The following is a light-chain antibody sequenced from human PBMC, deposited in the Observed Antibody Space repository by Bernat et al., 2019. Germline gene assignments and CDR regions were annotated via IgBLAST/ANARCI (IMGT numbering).Light chain of an antibody. Sequence: DIQMTQSPSPLSAFVGDRVTVTCRVSQNINTYLNWYQQKPGRAPKLIIYEAAGLQSGVPSRFSGSGSGRDFNLTITSLQPDDCATYYCQQRYSTPITVGPGTRLEIK. CDR2: EAA. CDR1: QNINTY. V-gene: IGKV1-39*01. J-gene: IGKJ5*01. CDR3: QQRYSTPIT.